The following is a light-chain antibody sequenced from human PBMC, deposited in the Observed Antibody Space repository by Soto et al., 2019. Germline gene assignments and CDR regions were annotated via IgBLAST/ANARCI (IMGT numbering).Light chain of an antibody. V-gene: IGKV2-28*01. CDR3: MQALQAPLT. CDR2: LGS. J-gene: IGKJ1*01. CDR1: QILLNSNGYNY. Sequence: DVVMTQSPLSLVVTPGEPASISCRSSQILLNSNGYNYLDWYLQKPGQSPQLLIYLGSSRASGVPDRFSGSGSGTDFTLTISRVEAEDVGFYYCMQALQAPLTFGQGTKVDIK.